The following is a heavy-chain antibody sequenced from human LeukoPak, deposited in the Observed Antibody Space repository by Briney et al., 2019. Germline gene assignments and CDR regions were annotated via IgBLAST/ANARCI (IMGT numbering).Heavy chain of an antibody. J-gene: IGHJ5*02. CDR3: ARDSCYLWPPNAFDP. CDR2: IYYSGST. D-gene: IGHD3-16*02. V-gene: IGHV4-59*12. CDR1: GGSISSYY. Sequence: SETLSLTCTVSGGSISSYYWSWIRQPPGKGLEWIGYIYYSGSTNYNPSLKSRVTISVDTSKNQFSLKLSSVTAADTAVYYCARDSCYLWPPNAFDPWGQGTLVTVSS.